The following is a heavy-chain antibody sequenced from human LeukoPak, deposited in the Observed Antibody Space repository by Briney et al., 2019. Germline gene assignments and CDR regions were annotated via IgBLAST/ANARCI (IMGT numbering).Heavy chain of an antibody. CDR1: GYTFTGYY. V-gene: IGHV1-2*02. CDR3: ARAQPHCSSTSCYILGDFDY. D-gene: IGHD2-2*02. CDR2: INPNSGGT. Sequence: ASVKVSCKASGYTFTGYYMHWVRQAPGQGLEWMGWINPNSGGTNYAQKFQGRFTMTRDTSISTAYMELSRLRSDDTAVYYCARAQPHCSSTSCYILGDFDYWGQGTLVTVSS. J-gene: IGHJ4*02.